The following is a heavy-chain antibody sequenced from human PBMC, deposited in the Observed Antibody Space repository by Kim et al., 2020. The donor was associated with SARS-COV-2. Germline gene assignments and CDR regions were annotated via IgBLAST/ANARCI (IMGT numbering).Heavy chain of an antibody. V-gene: IGHV3-23*01. Sequence: GGSLRLSCAASGFTFSSYAMSWVRQAPGKGLEWVSAISGSGGSTYYADSVKGRFTISRDNSKNTLYLQMNSLRAEDTAVYYCAKDGPGMDYGDYYYYYGMDVWGQGTTVTVSS. J-gene: IGHJ6*02. CDR3: AKDGPGMDYGDYYYYYGMDV. D-gene: IGHD4-17*01. CDR1: GFTFSSYA. CDR2: ISGSGGST.